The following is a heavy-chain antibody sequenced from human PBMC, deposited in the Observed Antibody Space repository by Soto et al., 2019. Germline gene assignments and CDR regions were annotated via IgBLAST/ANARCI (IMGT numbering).Heavy chain of an antibody. CDR2: ISAYTGST. CDR3: ATVAPPDSDYYYSGMDV. Sequence: QAQLVQSAAEVKKPGASVRVSCMAYGYMFVSWVRQAPGQGLESMGWISAYTGSTNYAQKFHDRVTMAIDTSTGTASMELTSLTSDDTAVYYCATVAPPDSDYYYSGMDVWGQGTTVTVSS. CDR1: GYMFV. J-gene: IGHJ6*02. D-gene: IGHD3-22*01. V-gene: IGHV1-18*01.